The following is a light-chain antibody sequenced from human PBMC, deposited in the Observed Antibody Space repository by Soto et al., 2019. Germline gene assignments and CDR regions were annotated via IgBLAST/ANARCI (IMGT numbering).Light chain of an antibody. CDR2: EVS. J-gene: IGLJ1*01. CDR3: SSYTLSSTFV. V-gene: IGLV2-18*02. Sequence: QSALTQPPSVSGSPGQSVTISCTGTSSDVGSYNRVSWYQQPPGTAPKLMIYEVSNRLSGVPDRFSGSKSGNTASLTISGLQAEDEADYYCSSYTLSSTFVFGTGTKLTVL. CDR1: SSDVGSYNR.